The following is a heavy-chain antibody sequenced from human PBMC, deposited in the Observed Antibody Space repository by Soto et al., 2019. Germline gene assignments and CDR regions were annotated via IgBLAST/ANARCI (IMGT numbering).Heavy chain of an antibody. J-gene: IGHJ3*02. CDR2: ISYDGSNK. CDR3: ARTRITIFGVVIVNDAFDI. Sequence: QVQLVESGGGVVQPGRSLRLSCAASGFTFSSYAMHWVRQAPGKGLEWVAVISYDGSNKYYADSVKGRFTISRDNSKNQLLLQIKSLRGEDTAVYYCARTRITIFGVVIVNDAFDIWGQGTMVTVSS. V-gene: IGHV3-30-3*01. D-gene: IGHD3-3*01. CDR1: GFTFSSYA.